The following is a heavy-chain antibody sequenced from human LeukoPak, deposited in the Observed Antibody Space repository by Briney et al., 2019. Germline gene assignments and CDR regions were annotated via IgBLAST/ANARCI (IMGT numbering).Heavy chain of an antibody. V-gene: IGHV5-51*01. Sequence: GESLQISCKGSGYSFSNYWIGWVRQLPGKGLEWMGIIYPDDSDTRYSPSFQGQVTISADKSISTAYLQWSSLKASDTAMYYCARRRFCTGGSCYPQYYYDYWGQGTLVTVSS. CDR1: GYSFSNYW. CDR3: ARRRFCTGGSCYPQYYYDY. CDR2: IYPDDSDT. J-gene: IGHJ4*02. D-gene: IGHD2-15*01.